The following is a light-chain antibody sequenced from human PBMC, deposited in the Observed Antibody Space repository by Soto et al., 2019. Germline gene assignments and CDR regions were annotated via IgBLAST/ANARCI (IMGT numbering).Light chain of an antibody. J-gene: IGLJ2*01. CDR3: QSYDSSLSGHVV. CDR2: GNS. CDR1: SSNIGAGYD. Sequence: QAVVTQPPSVSVAPGQRVTISCTGSSSNIGAGYDVHWYQQLPGTAPKLLIYGNSNRPSGVPDRFSGSKSGTSASLAITGLQAEDEADYYCQSYDSSLSGHVVFGGGTKVTVL. V-gene: IGLV1-40*01.